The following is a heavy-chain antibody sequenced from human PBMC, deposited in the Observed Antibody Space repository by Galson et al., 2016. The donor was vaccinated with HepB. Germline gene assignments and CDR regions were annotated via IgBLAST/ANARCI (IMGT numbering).Heavy chain of an antibody. CDR2: SYGDGST. CDR1: GFIVSNDY. V-gene: IGHV3-53*01. CDR3: ARDPGFRNGMNV. Sequence: SLRLSCAASGFIVSNDYMNWVRQAPGKGLEWLSVSYGDGSTYYAESVRGRFTISRDNSKNSVFLQMNNLRAEDTAVHYCARDPGFRNGMNVWGQGTTVTVSS. J-gene: IGHJ6*02.